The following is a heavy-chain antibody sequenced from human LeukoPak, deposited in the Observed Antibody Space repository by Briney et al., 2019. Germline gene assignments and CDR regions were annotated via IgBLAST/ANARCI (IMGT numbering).Heavy chain of an antibody. CDR1: GDSVSSNSAA. CDR3: ARDAAPYCDSDCYVLDI. D-gene: IGHD2-21*01. V-gene: IGHV6-1*01. J-gene: IGHJ3*02. Sequence: SQTLSLTCAISGDSVSSNSAAWNWIRQSPSRGLEWLGRTYYKSKWYNDYAVFAKSRITINPDTSKNQFSLQLNSVSPDDTAVYYCARDAAPYCDSDCYVLDIWGQGTMVTVSS. CDR2: TYYKSKWYN.